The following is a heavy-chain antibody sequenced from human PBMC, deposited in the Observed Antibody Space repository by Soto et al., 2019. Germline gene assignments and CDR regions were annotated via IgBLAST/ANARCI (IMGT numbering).Heavy chain of an antibody. CDR1: GFTFSSYA. CDR2: ISGSGGST. Sequence: LRLSCAASGFTFSSYAMSWVRQAPGKGLEWVSAISGSGGSTYYADSVKGRFTISRDNSKNTLYLQMNSLRAEDTAVYYCAKAFHSIVVVPAAILLVDYYYYGMDVWGQGTTVTVSS. V-gene: IGHV3-23*01. J-gene: IGHJ6*02. CDR3: AKAFHSIVVVPAAILLVDYYYYGMDV. D-gene: IGHD2-2*02.